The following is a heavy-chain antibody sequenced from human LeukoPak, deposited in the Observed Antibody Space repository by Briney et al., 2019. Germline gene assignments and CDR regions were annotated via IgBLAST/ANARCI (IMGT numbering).Heavy chain of an antibody. J-gene: IGHJ4*02. CDR2: IYYSGST. V-gene: IGHV4-61*05. Sequence: SSETLSLTCSVSGGSISSSSYYWDWIRQPPGKGLEWIGYIYYSGSTNYNPSLKSRVTISVDTSKNQFSLKLSSVTAADTAVYYCARYASGSYFRGIDYWGQGTLVTVSS. D-gene: IGHD1-26*01. CDR1: GGSISSSSYY. CDR3: ARYASGSYFRGIDY.